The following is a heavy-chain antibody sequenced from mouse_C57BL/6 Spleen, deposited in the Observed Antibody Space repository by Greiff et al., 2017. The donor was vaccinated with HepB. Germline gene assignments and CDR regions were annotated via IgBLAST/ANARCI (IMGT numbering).Heavy chain of an antibody. V-gene: IGHV1-55*01. CDR1: GYTFTSYW. D-gene: IGHD2-4*01. CDR3: ARRKSYDYDEDY. CDR2: IYPGSGST. Sequence: VQLQQPGAELVKPGASVKMSCKASGYTFTSYWITWVKQRPGQGLEWIGDIYPGSGSTNYNEKFKSKATLTVDTSSSTAYMQLSSLTSEDSAVYYGARRKSYDYDEDYWGEGTTLTVSS. J-gene: IGHJ2*01.